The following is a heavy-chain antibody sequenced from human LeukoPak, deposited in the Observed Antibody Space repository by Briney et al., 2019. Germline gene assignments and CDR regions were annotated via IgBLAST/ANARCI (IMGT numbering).Heavy chain of an antibody. D-gene: IGHD2-2*01. J-gene: IGHJ4*02. CDR1: GYTFTSYG. Sequence: ASVKVSCKASGYTFTSYGISSVRQAPGQGLEWMGWISAYNGNTNYAQKLQGRVTMTTDTSTSTAYMELRSLRSDDTAVYYCARDHCSSTSCYDDYWGQGTLVTVSS. CDR3: ARDHCSSTSCYDDY. CDR2: ISAYNGNT. V-gene: IGHV1-18*01.